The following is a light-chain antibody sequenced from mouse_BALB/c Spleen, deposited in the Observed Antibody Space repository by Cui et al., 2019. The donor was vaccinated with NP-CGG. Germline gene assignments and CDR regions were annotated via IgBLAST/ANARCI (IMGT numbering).Light chain of an antibody. CDR1: TGAVTTSHY. CDR2: GTN. J-gene: IGLJ1*01. CDR3: ALWYSNHWM. V-gene: IGLV1*01. Sequence: QAVVTQESAFTTSPGETVTPTCRPSTGAVTTSHYANWVQEKPDYLFTGLIGGTNNRAPGVPARFSGSLIGDKAALTITGAQTEDEAIYFCALWYSNHWMFGGGTKLTVL.